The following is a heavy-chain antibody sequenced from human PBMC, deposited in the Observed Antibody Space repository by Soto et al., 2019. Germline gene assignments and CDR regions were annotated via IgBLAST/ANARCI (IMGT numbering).Heavy chain of an antibody. CDR2: ISVYNGNT. CDR3: AREGSADY. Sequence: ASVKLSSKASGYTFTNYDIIWVRQAPGQGLEWMGWISVYNGNTRYAQNLQGRVTLTTDMSTTTAYMELSRLTSDDTGVYYCAREGSADYWGQGTLVTVS. D-gene: IGHD3-10*01. J-gene: IGHJ4*02. V-gene: IGHV1-18*01. CDR1: GYTFTNYD.